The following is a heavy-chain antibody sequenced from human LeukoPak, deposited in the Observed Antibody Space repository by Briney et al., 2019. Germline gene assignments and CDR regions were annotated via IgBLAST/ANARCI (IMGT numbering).Heavy chain of an antibody. CDR1: GGTFSSYA. D-gene: IGHD2-21*02. Sequence: GSSVKVSCKASGGTFSSYAISWVRQAPGQGLEWMGGIIPMFGPASSAQKFQGRVTITTDDSTSTVYMELSSLTSEDTAVYYCARDRAPAIGPQPAYYYYYMDVWGKGTTVTVSS. CDR3: ARDRAPAIGPQPAYYYYYMDV. J-gene: IGHJ6*03. V-gene: IGHV1-69*05. CDR2: IIPMFGPA.